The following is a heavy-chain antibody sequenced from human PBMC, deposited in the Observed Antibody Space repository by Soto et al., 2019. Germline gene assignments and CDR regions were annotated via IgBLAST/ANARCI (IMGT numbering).Heavy chain of an antibody. Sequence: GGSLRLSCAASGFTFSSFWMHWVRQVPGKGLVWISHITKDGSSISYADSVKGRFTISRDNAKNTVYLQMNGLRAEDTAVYYCARGGVGSFDYWGQGSLVTVS. CDR3: ARGGVGSFDY. V-gene: IGHV3-74*01. D-gene: IGHD3-10*01. CDR1: GFTFSSFW. J-gene: IGHJ4*02. CDR2: ITKDGSSI.